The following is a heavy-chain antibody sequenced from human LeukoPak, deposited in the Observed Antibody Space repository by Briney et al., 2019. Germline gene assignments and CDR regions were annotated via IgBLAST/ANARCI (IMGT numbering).Heavy chain of an antibody. CDR1: GFTYRSHA. CDR2: IRGSGGNT. Sequence: PGGSLRLSCAASGFTYRSHAMSWVRHPPGKGLEWVSAIRGSGGNTYYADSVKGRLTISRHNSKNTLYLHINSLRAEDTAVYYCANPPDLVADPSHWGQGTLVTVSS. V-gene: IGHV3-23*01. CDR3: ANPPDLVADPSH. J-gene: IGHJ4*02. D-gene: IGHD5-12*01.